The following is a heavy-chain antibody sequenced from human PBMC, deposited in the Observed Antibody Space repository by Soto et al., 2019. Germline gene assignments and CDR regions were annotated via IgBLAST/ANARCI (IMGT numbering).Heavy chain of an antibody. CDR2: IYYSGST. J-gene: IGHJ4*02. CDR3: ARAPRTGLNYFEY. V-gene: IGHV4-31*03. Sequence: PSDTLSLTCTVSCGSISSGGYYWSWIRQHPGKGLEWIGYIYYSGSTYHNPSLKSRVTISVDTSKNQFSLKLSSVTAADTAVYYCARAPRTGLNYFEYWGQGTLVTVSS. CDR1: CGSISSGGYY. D-gene: IGHD3-9*01.